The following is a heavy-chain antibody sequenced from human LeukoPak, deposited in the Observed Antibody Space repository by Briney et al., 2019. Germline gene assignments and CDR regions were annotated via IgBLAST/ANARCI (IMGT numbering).Heavy chain of an antibody. CDR2: INSDGSWT. D-gene: IGHD2/OR15-2a*01. CDR3: VSFYETY. Sequence: HPGGSLRLSCAASGNYWMHWVRQAPGKGLVWVSHINSDGSWTSYADSVKGRFTISKDNAKNTVYLQMNSLRAEGTAVYYCVSFYETYWGRGTLVTVSS. J-gene: IGHJ4*02. CDR1: GNYW. V-gene: IGHV3-74*01.